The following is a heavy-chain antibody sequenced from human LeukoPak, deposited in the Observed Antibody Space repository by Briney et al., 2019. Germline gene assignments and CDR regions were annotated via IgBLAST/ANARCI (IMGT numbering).Heavy chain of an antibody. D-gene: IGHD3-22*01. CDR3: ARDDDTSGHYSYFQH. J-gene: IGHJ1*01. CDR2: ISSSSSYI. V-gene: IGHV3-21*01. Sequence: GGSLRLSCAASGFTFSSYNMNWVRQAPGKGLEWVSSISSSSSYIYYADSVKGRFTISRDNAKNSLYLQMNSLRAEDTAVYYCARDDDTSGHYSYFQHWGQGTLVTVSS. CDR1: GFTFSSYN.